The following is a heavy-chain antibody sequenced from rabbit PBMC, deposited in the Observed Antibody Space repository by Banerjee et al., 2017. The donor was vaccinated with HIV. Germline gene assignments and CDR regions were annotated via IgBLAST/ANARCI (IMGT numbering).Heavy chain of an antibody. CDR3: ARGSAAMTMVITGFYFNL. J-gene: IGHJ4*01. V-gene: IGHV1S45*01. CDR2: INTYTDKG. D-gene: IGHD2-1*01. CDR1: GFSFSDRDV. Sequence: QQQLEESGGGLVKPEGSLTLTCKASGFSFSDRDVMCWVRQAPGKGLEWIACINTYTDKGVYASWAKGRFTISKTSSTTVTLQMTSLTAADTATYFCARGSAAMTMVITGFYFNLWGQGTLVTVS.